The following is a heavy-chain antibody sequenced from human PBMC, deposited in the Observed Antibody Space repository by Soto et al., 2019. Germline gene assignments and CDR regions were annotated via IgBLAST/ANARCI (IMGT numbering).Heavy chain of an antibody. CDR3: ARESEDLTSNFDY. CDR2: ISSTTNYI. V-gene: IGHV3-21*01. J-gene: IGHJ4*02. CDR1: GFTFTRYS. Sequence: GGSLRLSCAASGFTFTRYSMNRVRQAPGKGLEWVSSISSTTNYIYYADSMKGRFTVSRDNAKNSVYLEMNSLSAEDTAVYYCARESEDLTSNFDYWGQGTLVTVSS.